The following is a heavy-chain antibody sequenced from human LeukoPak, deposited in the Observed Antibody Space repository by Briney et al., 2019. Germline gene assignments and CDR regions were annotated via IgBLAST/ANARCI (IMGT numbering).Heavy chain of an antibody. Sequence: ASVKVSCKASGYTFTGYYMHWVRQAPGQGLEWLGWINPYSGGTNYAQKFQCRVTMTRDTSISTAYMALMRLRSEDSTVYYCAGVLRYFDVLFPFDFWGQGPLVGV. V-gene: IGHV1-2*02. J-gene: IGHJ4*02. CDR2: INPYSGGT. CDR1: GYTFTGYY. CDR3: AGVLRYFDVLFPFDF. D-gene: IGHD3-9*01.